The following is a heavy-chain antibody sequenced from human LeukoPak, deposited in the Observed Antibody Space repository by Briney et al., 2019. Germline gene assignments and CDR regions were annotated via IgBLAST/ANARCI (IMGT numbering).Heavy chain of an antibody. V-gene: IGHV3-30*19. CDR3: ARDSSGYSFDAFDI. J-gene: IGHJ3*02. CDR1: GFTFSNYG. Sequence: GGSLRLSCAASGFTFSNYGMHWVRQAPGKGLEWVAVISYDGSNKYYADSVKGRFTISRDNSKNTLYLQMNSLRAEDTAVYYCARDSSGYSFDAFDIWGQGTMVTVSS. D-gene: IGHD3-22*01. CDR2: ISYDGSNK.